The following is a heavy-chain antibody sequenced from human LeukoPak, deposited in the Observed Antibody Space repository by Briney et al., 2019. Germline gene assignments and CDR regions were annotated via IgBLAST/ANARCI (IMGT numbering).Heavy chain of an antibody. CDR3: TRAGGLVRGVHYYYYMDV. J-gene: IGHJ6*03. D-gene: IGHD3-10*01. V-gene: IGHV3-30*02. CDR1: GFTFSSYG. CDR2: IRYDGSNK. Sequence: GGSLRLSCAASGFTFSSYGMHWVRQAPGKGLEWVAFIRYDGSNKYYADSVKGRFTISRDNSKNTLSLQMNSLRPDDTAVYYCTRAGGLVRGVHYYYYMDVWGKGTTVTISS.